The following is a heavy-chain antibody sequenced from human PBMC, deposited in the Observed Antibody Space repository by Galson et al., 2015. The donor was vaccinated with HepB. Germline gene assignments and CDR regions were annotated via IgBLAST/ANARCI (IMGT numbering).Heavy chain of an antibody. CDR2: ISGKDGST. V-gene: IGHV3-23*01. J-gene: IGHJ4*02. D-gene: IGHD1-26*01. CDR3: AKDHMADGSYYLVFEY. CDR1: GFTFSTYA. Sequence: SLRLSCAASGFTFSTYAMSWVRQVPGKGLEWVSGISGKDGSTHYTDSVKGRFTISRDNSKNTLYLQMNSLRAEDTAVYYCAKDHMADGSYYLVFEYWGQGTLVTVSS.